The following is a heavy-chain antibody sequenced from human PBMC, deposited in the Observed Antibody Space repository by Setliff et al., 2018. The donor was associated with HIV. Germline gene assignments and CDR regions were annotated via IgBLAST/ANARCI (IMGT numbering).Heavy chain of an antibody. J-gene: IGHJ3*01. V-gene: IGHV1-2*06. Sequence: ASVKVSCKTSGYTFTAYYIYWVRQAPGHGLGLMGRIHPNTGSTNYLQKFQGRVSITRDTSMSTVYMTLTGLTSDDTAVYYCAKQGYADSLYAFDVWGQETMVTVSS. D-gene: IGHD3-16*01. CDR1: GYTFTAYY. CDR2: IHPNTGST. CDR3: AKQGYADSLYAFDV.